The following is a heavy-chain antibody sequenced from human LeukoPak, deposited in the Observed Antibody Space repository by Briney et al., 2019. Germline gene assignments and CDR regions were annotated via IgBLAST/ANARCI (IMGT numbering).Heavy chain of an antibody. CDR1: GGSFSSYA. Sequence: SVKVSCKASGGSFSSYAISWVRQAPGQGLEWMGRIIPILGIANYAQKFQGRVTITADKSTSTAYMELSSLRSEDTAVYYCARDEATVTTGGYWGQGTLVTVSS. CDR3: ARDEATVTTGGY. J-gene: IGHJ4*02. D-gene: IGHD4-17*01. CDR2: IIPILGIA. V-gene: IGHV1-69*04.